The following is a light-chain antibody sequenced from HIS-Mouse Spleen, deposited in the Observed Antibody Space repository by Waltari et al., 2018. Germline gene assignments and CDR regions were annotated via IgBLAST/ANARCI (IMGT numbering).Light chain of an antibody. CDR3: AAWDDSLSGWV. CDR1: SSNTGSNY. Sequence: QSALTQPASVSVTPGQRVTISCSGSSSNTGSNYVYWYQQLPGTAPKLLIYRNNPRPSGVPDRFSGSKSGTSASLAISGLRSEDEADYYCAAWDDSLSGWVFGGGTKLTVL. J-gene: IGLJ3*02. V-gene: IGLV1-47*01. CDR2: RNN.